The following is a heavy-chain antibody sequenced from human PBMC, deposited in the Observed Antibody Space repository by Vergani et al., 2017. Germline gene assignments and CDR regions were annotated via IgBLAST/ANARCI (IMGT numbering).Heavy chain of an antibody. CDR3: ARGTYYYDSSGYYQTDY. J-gene: IGHJ4*02. V-gene: IGHV4-59*01. CDR1: GGSISSYY. Sequence: QVQLQESGPGLVKPSETLSLTCTVSGGSISSYYWSWIRQPPGKGLEWIGYIYYSGSTNYNPSLKSRVTISADTSKNQFSLKLSSVTAADTAVYYCARGTYYYDSSGYYQTDYWGQGTLVTVSS. CDR2: IYYSGST. D-gene: IGHD3-22*01.